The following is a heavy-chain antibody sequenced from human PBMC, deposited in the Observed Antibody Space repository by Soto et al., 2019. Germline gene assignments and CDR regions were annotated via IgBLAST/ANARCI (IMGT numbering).Heavy chain of an antibody. D-gene: IGHD1-26*01. J-gene: IGHJ4*02. V-gene: IGHV1-18*01. CDR2: ISAHNGNT. CDR3: ARSVGGTADLDY. Sequence: QVQLVQSGAEVKKPGASVKVSCKASGYTFTSYGISWVRQAPGQGLEWMGWISAHNGNTNFAQKLQGRVTMTTDTSTSTAHMELRSLRSDDTAVYYCARSVGGTADLDYWGQGTLVTVSS. CDR1: GYTFTSYG.